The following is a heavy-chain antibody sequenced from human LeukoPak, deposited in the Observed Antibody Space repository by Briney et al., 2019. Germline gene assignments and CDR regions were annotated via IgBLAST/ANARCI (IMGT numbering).Heavy chain of an antibody. J-gene: IGHJ5*02. CDR2: IYYSGST. CDR1: GGSISSYY. CDR3: AREGDWFDP. Sequence: PSETLSLTCTVSGGSISSYYWSWIRQPPGKGLEWIGYIYYSGSTNYNPSLKSRVTISVDTSKNQFSLKLSSMTAADTAVYYCAREGDWFDPWGQGTLVTVSS. V-gene: IGHV4-59*01.